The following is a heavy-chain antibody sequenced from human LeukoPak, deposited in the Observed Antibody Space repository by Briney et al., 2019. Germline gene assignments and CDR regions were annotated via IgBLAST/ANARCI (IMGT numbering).Heavy chain of an antibody. CDR2: IRYDGSNK. D-gene: IGHD6-13*01. CDR1: GFTFSSYG. Sequence: GGPLRLSCAASGFTFSSYGMNWVRQAPGKGLEGVAFIRYDGSNKYYADSVKGRFTISRDNSKNTLYLQMNSLRAEDTAVYYCATPLIAAAGWERVDYWGQGTLVAVSS. CDR3: ATPLIAAAGWERVDY. J-gene: IGHJ4*02. V-gene: IGHV3-30*02.